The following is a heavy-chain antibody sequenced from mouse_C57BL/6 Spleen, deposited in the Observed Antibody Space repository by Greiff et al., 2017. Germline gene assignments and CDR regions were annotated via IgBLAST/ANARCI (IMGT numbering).Heavy chain of an antibody. V-gene: IGHV1-52*01. Sequence: VQLQQPGAELVRPGSSVKLSCKASGYTFTSYWMHWVKQRPIQGLEWIGNIDPSDSETHYNQKFKDKATLTVDKSSSTAYMQLSSLTSDDSAVYYCARWTSYDYGGAMDYWGQGTSVTVSS. CDR1: GYTFTSYW. CDR3: ARWTSYDYGGAMDY. J-gene: IGHJ4*01. D-gene: IGHD2-4*01. CDR2: IDPSDSET.